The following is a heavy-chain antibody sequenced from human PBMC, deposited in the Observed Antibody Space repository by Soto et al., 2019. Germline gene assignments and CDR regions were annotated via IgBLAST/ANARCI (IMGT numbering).Heavy chain of an antibody. J-gene: IGHJ6*02. V-gene: IGHV3-64*01. Sequence: GGSLRLSCAASGFTFSSYAMHWVRQAPGKGLEYVSAISSNGGSTYYANSVKGRFTISRDNSKNTLYLQMNSLRAEDTALYYCAKGRSYYYYYGVDVWGQGTTVTVSS. CDR2: ISSNGGST. CDR3: AKGRSYYYYYGVDV. CDR1: GFTFSSYA.